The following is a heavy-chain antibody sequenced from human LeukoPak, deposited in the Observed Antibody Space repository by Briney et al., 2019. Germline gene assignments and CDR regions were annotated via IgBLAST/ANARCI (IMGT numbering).Heavy chain of an antibody. CDR2: INHSGST. Sequence: SETLSLTCAVYGGSFSGYYWSWIRQPPGKGLEWIGEINHSGSTNYNPSLKSRVTISVDTSKNQFSLKLSSVTAADTAVYYCARDGDGEKHFQHWGQGTLVTVSS. CDR1: GGSFSGYY. V-gene: IGHV4-34*01. CDR3: ARDGDGEKHFQH. D-gene: IGHD4-17*01. J-gene: IGHJ1*01.